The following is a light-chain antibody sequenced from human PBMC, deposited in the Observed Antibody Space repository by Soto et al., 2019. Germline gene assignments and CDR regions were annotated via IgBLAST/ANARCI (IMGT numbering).Light chain of an antibody. CDR2: DAS. Sequence: AIQLTQSPSSLSASVGDRVTITCRASQGINSFLAWYQQKPGRAPKLLIYDASSLQGGVPSRSSGSGSGTDFTLTISSLQPEDFATYYCLQDYDYLWTFGQGTKVDIK. J-gene: IGKJ1*01. CDR3: LQDYDYLWT. CDR1: QGINSF. V-gene: IGKV1-6*01.